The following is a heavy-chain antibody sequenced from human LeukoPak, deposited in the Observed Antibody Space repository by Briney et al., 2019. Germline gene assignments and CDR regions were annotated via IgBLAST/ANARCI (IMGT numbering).Heavy chain of an antibody. D-gene: IGHD3-16*02. CDR1: GFTFSSYS. J-gene: IGHJ6*03. CDR3: ARGSNDYVWGSYRPSYYMDV. V-gene: IGHV3-21*01. CDR2: ISSSSSYI. Sequence: GGSLRLSCAAFGFTFSSYSMNWVRQAPGKGLEWVSSISSSSSYIYYADSVKGRFTISRDNAKNSLYLQMNSLRAEDTAVYYCARGSNDYVWGSYRPSYYMDVWGKETTVTVSS.